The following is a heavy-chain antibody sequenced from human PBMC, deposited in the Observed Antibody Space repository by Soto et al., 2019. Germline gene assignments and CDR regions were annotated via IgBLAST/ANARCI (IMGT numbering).Heavy chain of an antibody. CDR3: VRPDSTGYYSH. V-gene: IGHV5-51*01. CDR1: GYSFTNYW. D-gene: IGHD3-22*01. CDR2: INPADSDT. J-gene: IGHJ4*02. Sequence: LKISCKGSGYSFTNYWIGWVRQMPGKGLEWMGIINPADSDTRYSPSFQGQVTVSADKSISTAYLQRGSLKASDTAMYYCVRPDSTGYYSHWGQGTPVTVSS.